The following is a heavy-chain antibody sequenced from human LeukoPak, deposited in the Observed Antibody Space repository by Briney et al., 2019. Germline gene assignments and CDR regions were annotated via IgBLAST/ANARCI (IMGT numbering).Heavy chain of an antibody. V-gene: IGHV4-39*01. Sequence: PSETLSLTCTVSGGSITSSSYYWGWIRQPPGKGLEWIGSIYYTGSTYYNPSLKGRFTTAVDTSKNQFSLKLSSVTPADTAVYYCARLLGGTTNGYFDYWGQGTLLTVSS. CDR1: GGSITSSSYY. D-gene: IGHD1-1*01. CDR2: IYYTGST. J-gene: IGHJ4*02. CDR3: ARLLGGTTNGYFDY.